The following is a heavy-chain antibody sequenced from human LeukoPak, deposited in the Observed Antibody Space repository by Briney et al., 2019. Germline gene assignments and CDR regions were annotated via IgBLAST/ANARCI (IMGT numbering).Heavy chain of an antibody. CDR3: ARYCGAASCYSGFDY. CDR2: ISGDGGT. D-gene: IGHD2-15*01. J-gene: IGHJ4*02. V-gene: IGHV3-23*01. CDR1: GFTFGSYV. Sequence: WVSLRLSCAASGFTFGSYVMSWVRQAPGKGPEWVSAISGDGGTYYADSVKGRFTISRDNSKNTLYLQMNSLGGEDTALYYCARYCGAASCYSGFDYWGQGTLVTVAS.